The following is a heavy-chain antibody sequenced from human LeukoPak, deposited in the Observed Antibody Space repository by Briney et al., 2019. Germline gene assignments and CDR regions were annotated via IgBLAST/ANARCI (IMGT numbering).Heavy chain of an antibody. CDR2: ISSSSSYI. CDR3: ARATGVVVIGYYYYGMDV. D-gene: IGHD3-22*01. Sequence: GGSLRLSCAASGFTFSSYSMNWVRQAPGKGLEWVSSISSSSSYIYYADSVKGRSTISRDNAKNSLYLQMNSLRAEDTAVYYCARATGVVVIGYYYYGMDVWGQGTTVTVSS. CDR1: GFTFSSYS. V-gene: IGHV3-21*01. J-gene: IGHJ6*02.